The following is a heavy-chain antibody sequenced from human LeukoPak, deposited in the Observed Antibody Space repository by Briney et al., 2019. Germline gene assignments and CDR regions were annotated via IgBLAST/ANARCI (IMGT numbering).Heavy chain of an antibody. Sequence: GASVKVSCKASGYTFTSYAMNWVRQAPGQGLEWMGWINTNTGNPTYAQGFTGRFVFSLNTSVSTAYLQISSLKAEDTAVYYCAKHEGDRVVAADTHFDYWGQGTLVTVSS. CDR1: GYTFTSYA. CDR2: INTNTGNP. J-gene: IGHJ4*02. V-gene: IGHV7-4-1*02. CDR3: AKHEGDRVVAADTHFDY. D-gene: IGHD6-13*01.